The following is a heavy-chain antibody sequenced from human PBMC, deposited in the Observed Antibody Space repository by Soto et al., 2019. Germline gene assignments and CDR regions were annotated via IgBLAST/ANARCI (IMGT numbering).Heavy chain of an antibody. CDR2: ISAYNGNT. CDR1: GYTFTSYG. D-gene: IGHD3-10*01. Sequence: QVQLVQSGAEVKKPGASVKVSCKASGYTFTSYGISWVRQAPGQGLEWMGWISAYNGNTNYAQKLQGRVTMTTDTATSTAYTELGRLRSDDTAVYYCARRARGFGERANWFDPWGQGTLVTVSS. CDR3: ARRARGFGERANWFDP. V-gene: IGHV1-18*01. J-gene: IGHJ5*02.